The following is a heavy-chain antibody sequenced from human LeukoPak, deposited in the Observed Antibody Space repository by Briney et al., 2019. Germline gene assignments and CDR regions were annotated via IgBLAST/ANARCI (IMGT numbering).Heavy chain of an antibody. CDR3: AKLGSAATPYDAFDI. J-gene: IGHJ3*02. V-gene: IGHV3-23*01. CDR2: ISGSGGDT. CDR1: GFTFSNYA. D-gene: IGHD2-15*01. Sequence: GGSLRLSCAASGFTFSNYAMGWVRQAPGKGLEWVSAISGSGGDTYYADSVKGRFTISRDTSRNTLYLQMNSLRAEDTAVYYCAKLGSAATPYDAFDIWGQGTMVTVSS.